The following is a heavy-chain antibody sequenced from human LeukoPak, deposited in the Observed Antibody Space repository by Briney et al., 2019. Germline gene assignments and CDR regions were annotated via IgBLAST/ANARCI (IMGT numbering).Heavy chain of an antibody. CDR1: GGSISSYY. Sequence: SETLSLTCTVSGGSISSYYWSWIRQPPGKGLEWIGYIYYSGSTNYNPSLKSRVTISVDTSKNQFSLKLSSVTAADTAVYYCGSGSYYGSGHDWGQGTLVTVSP. V-gene: IGHV4-59*01. CDR2: IYYSGST. J-gene: IGHJ4*02. D-gene: IGHD1-26*01. CDR3: GSGSYYGSGHD.